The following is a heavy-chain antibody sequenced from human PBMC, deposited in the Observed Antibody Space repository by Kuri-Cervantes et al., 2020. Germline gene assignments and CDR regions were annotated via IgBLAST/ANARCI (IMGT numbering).Heavy chain of an antibody. D-gene: IGHD2-15*01. CDR2: INHSGST. CDR1: GFTFSSYA. J-gene: IGHJ4*02. CDR3: AYRDY. Sequence: ESLKISCAASGFTFSSYAMTWVRQAPGKGLEWIGEINHSGSTNYNPSLKSRVTISVDKSKNQFSLKLSSVTAADTAVYYCAYRDYWGQGTLVTVSS. V-gene: IGHV4-34*08.